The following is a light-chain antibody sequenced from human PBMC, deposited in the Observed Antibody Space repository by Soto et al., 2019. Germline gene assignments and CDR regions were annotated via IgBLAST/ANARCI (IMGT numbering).Light chain of an antibody. CDR2: AAS. V-gene: IGKV1-39*01. J-gene: IGKJ1*01. CDR3: QHYNSYSEA. CDR1: QGISSY. Sequence: IQLTQSPSSLSASVGDRVTITCRASQGISSYLNWYQQKPGKAPKLLIYAASSLQSGVPSRFSGSGSGTDFTLTISSLQPEDFATYYCQHYNSYSEAFGQGTKVDIK.